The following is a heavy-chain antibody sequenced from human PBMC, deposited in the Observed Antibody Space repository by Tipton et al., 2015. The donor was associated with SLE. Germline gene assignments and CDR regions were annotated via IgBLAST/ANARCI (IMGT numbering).Heavy chain of an antibody. CDR3: ARARGDNSGYYFISH. CDR2: FSWNSGSL. V-gene: IGHV3-9*01. J-gene: IGHJ1*01. D-gene: IGHD3-22*01. CDR1: GFTFDDYA. Sequence: SLRLSCAASGFTFDDYAMHWVRQAPGKGLEWVAGFSWNSGSLDYADSVKGRFTISRDNSKKTLYLQMNSLRPEDTAVYYCARARGDNSGYYFISHWGQGTLVTVSS.